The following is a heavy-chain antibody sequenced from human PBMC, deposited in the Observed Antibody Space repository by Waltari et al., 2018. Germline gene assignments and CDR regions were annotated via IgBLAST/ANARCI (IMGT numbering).Heavy chain of an antibody. CDR1: GGSISSYS. Sequence: QVQLQESGPGLAKPSENLSLPCNVSGGSISSYSRRWLRQPPGKGLEWLGYIYYSGSTNYNPSLKSRVTISVDTSKSQFSLKLSSVTAADTAVYYCARVPAYYDILTGDYPDAFDIWGQGTMVTVSS. CDR2: IYYSGST. J-gene: IGHJ3*02. D-gene: IGHD3-9*01. V-gene: IGHV4-59*01. CDR3: ARVPAYYDILTGDYPDAFDI.